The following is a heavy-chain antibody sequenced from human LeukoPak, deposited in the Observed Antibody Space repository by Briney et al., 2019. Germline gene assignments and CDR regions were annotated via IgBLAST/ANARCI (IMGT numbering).Heavy chain of an antibody. Sequence: PGGSLRLSCAASGFTFSSYSMNWVRQAPGKGLEWVSYISSSSSTIYYADSVKGRFTISRDNAKNSLYLQMNSLRAEDTAVYYCARDLAVAGPDYWGQGTLVAVSS. J-gene: IGHJ4*02. V-gene: IGHV3-48*01. CDR1: GFTFSSYS. CDR2: ISSSSSTI. CDR3: ARDLAVAGPDY. D-gene: IGHD6-19*01.